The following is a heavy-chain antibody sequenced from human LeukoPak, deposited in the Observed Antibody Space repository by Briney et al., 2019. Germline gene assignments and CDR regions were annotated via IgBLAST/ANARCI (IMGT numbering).Heavy chain of an antibody. CDR2: INWNGGST. CDR1: GFTFDDYG. CDR3: ARVASYSGSYEGYFDY. Sequence: PGGSLRLSCAASGFTFDDYGMSWVRQAPGKGLEWVSGINWNGGSTGYADSVKGRFTISRDNAKNSLYLQTNSLRAEDTALYHCARVASYSGSYEGYFDYWGQGTLVTVSS. D-gene: IGHD1-26*01. V-gene: IGHV3-20*01. J-gene: IGHJ4*02.